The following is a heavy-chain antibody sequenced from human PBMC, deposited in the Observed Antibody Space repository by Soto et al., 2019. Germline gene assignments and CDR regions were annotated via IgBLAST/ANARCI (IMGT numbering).Heavy chain of an antibody. CDR2: INHSGST. J-gene: IGHJ6*03. D-gene: IGHD3-10*01. V-gene: IGHV4-34*01. CDR3: ARFYYGSGSLRPYYYFYMDV. CDR1: GGSFSGYY. Sequence: SETLSLTCVVYGGSFSGYYWSWIRQPPGKGLQWIGEINHSGSTNYNPSLKSRVTISVDTSKNQFSLKLSSVTAADTAVYYCARFYYGSGSLRPYYYFYMDVWGKGTTVTVSS.